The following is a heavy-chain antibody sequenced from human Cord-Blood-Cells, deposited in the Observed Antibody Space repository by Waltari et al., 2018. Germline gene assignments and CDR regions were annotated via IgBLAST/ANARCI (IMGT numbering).Heavy chain of an antibody. CDR1: GFTFSDYY. CDR3: ARDLPLTGDRCLDY. CDR2: ISTSSSYT. Sequence: QVQLVESGGGLVKPGGSLRLSRAASGFTFSDYYMSWIRQAPGKGLGWVSYISTSSSYTNDADSVKGRFTISRDNAKNSLYLQMNSLRAEDTAVYYCARDLPLTGDRCLDYWGQGTLVTVSS. D-gene: IGHD7-27*01. V-gene: IGHV3-11*05. J-gene: IGHJ4*02.